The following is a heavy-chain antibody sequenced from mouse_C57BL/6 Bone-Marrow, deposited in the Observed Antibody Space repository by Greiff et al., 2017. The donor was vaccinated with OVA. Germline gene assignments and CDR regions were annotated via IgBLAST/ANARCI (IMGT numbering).Heavy chain of an antibody. V-gene: IGHV1-55*01. CDR2: IYPGSGST. D-gene: IGHD1-1*01. Sequence: QVQLQQPGAELVKPGASVKMSCKASGYTFTSYWITWVKQRPGQGLEWIGDIYPGSGSTYYNEKFKSKATLTVDTSSSTAYLQLSSLTSEDAAVYYCERQLLRRRGDYWGQGTSVTVSS. CDR1: GYTFTSYW. CDR3: ERQLLRRRGDY. J-gene: IGHJ4*01.